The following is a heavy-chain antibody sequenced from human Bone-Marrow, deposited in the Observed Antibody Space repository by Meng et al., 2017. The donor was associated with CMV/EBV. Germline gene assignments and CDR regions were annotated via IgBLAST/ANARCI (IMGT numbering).Heavy chain of an antibody. CDR1: GESFSGYY. CDR2: INHSGST. CDR3: ARDTARRYYYYGMDV. J-gene: IGHJ6*02. V-gene: IGHV4-34*01. Sequence: SETLSLTCAVYGESFSGYYWSWIRQPPGKGLEWIGEINHSGSTNYNPSLKSRVTISVDTSKNQFSLKLSSVTAADTAVYYCARDTARRYYYYGMDVWGQGTTVTVSS. D-gene: IGHD6-6*01.